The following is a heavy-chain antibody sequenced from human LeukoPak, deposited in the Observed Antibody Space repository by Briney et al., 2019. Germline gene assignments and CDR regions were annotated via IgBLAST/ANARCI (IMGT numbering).Heavy chain of an antibody. Sequence: GASMKVSCKASEYTFTRYDINWVRQAAGQGLEWMGWMNPNSGNTGYAQKFQGRVTMTRDTSISTAYMELSSLRSEDTAVYFCARSNYGGKRWFDPWGQGTLVIVSS. CDR2: MNPNSGNT. V-gene: IGHV1-8*01. D-gene: IGHD4-23*01. CDR3: ARSNYGGKRWFDP. J-gene: IGHJ5*02. CDR1: EYTFTRYD.